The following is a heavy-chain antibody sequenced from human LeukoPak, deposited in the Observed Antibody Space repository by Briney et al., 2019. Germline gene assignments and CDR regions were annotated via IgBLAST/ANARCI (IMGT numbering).Heavy chain of an antibody. Sequence: TLSLTCTVSGGSISSGDYYWNWIRQPPGKGLEWIGYIYYSGSTYYNPSLKSRVTISVDTSKNQFSLKLSSETAADTAVYSCARDIIPNWFDPWGQGTLVTVSS. V-gene: IGHV4-30-4*08. CDR2: IYYSGST. CDR3: ARDIIPNWFDP. J-gene: IGHJ5*02. CDR1: GGSISSGDYY. D-gene: IGHD2-15*01.